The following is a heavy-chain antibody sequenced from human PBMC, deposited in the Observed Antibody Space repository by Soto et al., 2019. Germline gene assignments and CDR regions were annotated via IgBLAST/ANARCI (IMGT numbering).Heavy chain of an antibody. CDR3: AKVVPVGYRSYH. D-gene: IGHD6-19*01. J-gene: IGHJ4*02. V-gene: IGHV3-30*18. CDR2: ISYDGSNK. Sequence: GGSLRLSCAASGFTFSSYGMHWVRQAPGKGLEWVAVISYDGSNKYYADSVKGRFTISRDNSKNTLYLQMNSLRAEDTAVYYCAKVVPVGYRSYHWGQGTLVTVSS. CDR1: GFTFSSYG.